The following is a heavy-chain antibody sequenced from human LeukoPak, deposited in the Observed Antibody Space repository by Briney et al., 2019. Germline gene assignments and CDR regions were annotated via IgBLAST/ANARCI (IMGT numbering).Heavy chain of an antibody. J-gene: IGHJ3*02. D-gene: IGHD3-10*01. CDR3: ARVVRITMGGDI. Sequence: GGSLRLSCAASGFTLSSNYMSWVRQAPGKGLEWVSVIYSGGSTYYPDSVKGRFTISRANSKNTLYLEMNGLRAEDTAVYYCARVVRITMGGDIWGQGTMVTVSS. CDR2: IYSGGST. CDR1: GFTLSSNY. V-gene: IGHV3-66*01.